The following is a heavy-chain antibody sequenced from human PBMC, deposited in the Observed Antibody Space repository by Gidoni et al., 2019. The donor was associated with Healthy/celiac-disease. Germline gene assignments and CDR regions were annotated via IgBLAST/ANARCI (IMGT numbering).Heavy chain of an antibody. CDR3: ARVGGGDYYYGMDV. Sequence: QVQLVQSGAEVKKPGSSVKVSCKASGGPFSSYAISWVRQAPGQGLEWMGGIIPIFGTANYAQKFQGRVTITADKSTSTAYMELSSLRSEDTAVYYCARVGGGDYYYGMDVWGQGTTVTVSS. D-gene: IGHD3-16*01. CDR2: IIPIFGTA. J-gene: IGHJ6*02. CDR1: GGPFSSYA. V-gene: IGHV1-69*06.